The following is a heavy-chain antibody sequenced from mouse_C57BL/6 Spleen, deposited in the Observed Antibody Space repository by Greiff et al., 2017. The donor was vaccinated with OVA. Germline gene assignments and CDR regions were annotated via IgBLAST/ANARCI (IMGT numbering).Heavy chain of an antibody. CDR3: ARQDYGSSYGY. V-gene: IGHV5-9*01. CDR1: GFTFSSYT. J-gene: IGHJ2*01. Sequence: VESGGGLVKPGGSLKLSCAASGFTFSSYTMSWVRQTPEKRLEWVATISGGGGNTYYPDSVKGRFTISRDNAKNTLYLQMSSLRSEDTALYYCARQDYGSSYGYWGQGTTLTVSS. CDR2: ISGGGGNT. D-gene: IGHD1-1*01.